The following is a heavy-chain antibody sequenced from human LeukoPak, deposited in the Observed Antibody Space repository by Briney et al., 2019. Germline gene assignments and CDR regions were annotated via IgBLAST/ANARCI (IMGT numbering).Heavy chain of an antibody. CDR2: INPSADTT. D-gene: IGHD3-22*01. V-gene: IGHV1-46*01. CDR3: ARDRYYYDTSGPFRSGMDV. Sequence: AASVKVSCKASGYTFTTYYMHWVRQAPGQGLEWMGIINPSADTTNYAQKFQGRVTMTRDTSTSTVYMELSSLRSEDTAVYHCARDRYYYDTSGPFRSGMDVWGKGTTVTVSS. CDR1: GYTFTTYY. J-gene: IGHJ6*04.